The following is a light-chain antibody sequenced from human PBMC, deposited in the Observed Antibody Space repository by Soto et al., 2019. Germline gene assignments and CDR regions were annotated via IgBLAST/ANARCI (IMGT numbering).Light chain of an antibody. CDR1: QSVSSN. CDR3: QLYNSWPPET. CDR2: GAS. V-gene: IGKV3-15*01. J-gene: IGKJ1*01. Sequence: EIVMTQSPATLSVSPGERATLSCRASQSVSSNLAWYQQKPGQAPRLLIYGASTRATGIPARFSGSGSGTEFALSISNLQSEDFAVYYCQLYNSWPPETFGEGNKVEI.